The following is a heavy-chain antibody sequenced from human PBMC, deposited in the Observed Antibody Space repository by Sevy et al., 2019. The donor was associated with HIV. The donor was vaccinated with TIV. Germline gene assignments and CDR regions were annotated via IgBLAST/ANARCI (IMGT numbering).Heavy chain of an antibody. Sequence: GGSLRLSCAASGFTFSDYGMHWVRQAPGKGLEWVAVIWCDGSNKYYGDSVKGRFTISRDSSKNTLFLQMNSLRVDDTAEYYCAREERSGTTTSFDYWGQGALVTVSS. CDR3: AREERSGTTTSFDY. V-gene: IGHV3-33*01. J-gene: IGHJ4*02. CDR1: GFTFSDYG. D-gene: IGHD1-7*01. CDR2: IWCDGSNK.